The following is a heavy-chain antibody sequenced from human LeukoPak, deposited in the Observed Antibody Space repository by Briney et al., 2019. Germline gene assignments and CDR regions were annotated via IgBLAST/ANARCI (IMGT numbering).Heavy chain of an antibody. CDR3: ASSPDYGMDV. Sequence: QPGGSLRLSCAASGFTFSSYWMHWVRQAPGKGLEWVSYISSSSSTIYYADSVKGRFTISRDNAKNSLYLQMNSLRAEDTAVYYCASSPDYGMDVWGQGTTVTVSS. V-gene: IGHV3-48*01. CDR1: GFTFSSYW. J-gene: IGHJ6*02. CDR2: ISSSSSTI.